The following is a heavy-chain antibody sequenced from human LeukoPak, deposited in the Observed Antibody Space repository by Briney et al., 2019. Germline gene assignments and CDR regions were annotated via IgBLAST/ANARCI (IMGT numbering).Heavy chain of an antibody. CDR1: GGSISSSSYY. J-gene: IGHJ5*02. CDR2: IYYSGST. CDR3: ARGLFRGVTPLDP. Sequence: PSETLSLTCTVSGGSISSSSYYWGWIRQPPGKGLEWIGYIYYSGSTNYNPSLKSRVTISVDTSKNQFSLKLSSVTAADTAVYYCARGLFRGVTPLDPWGQGTLVTVSS. D-gene: IGHD3-10*01. V-gene: IGHV4-61*05.